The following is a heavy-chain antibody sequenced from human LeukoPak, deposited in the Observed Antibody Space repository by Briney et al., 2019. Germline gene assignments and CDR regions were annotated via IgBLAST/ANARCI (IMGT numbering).Heavy chain of an antibody. CDR3: ATMPFYYDILTGYFDY. J-gene: IGHJ4*02. V-gene: IGHV1-69*06. D-gene: IGHD3-9*01. CDR2: IIPISGTA. Sequence: SVKVSCKASGGTFSSYAISWVRQAPGQGLEWMGGIIPISGTANYAQKFQGRVTITADKSTSTAYMELSSLRSEDTAVYYCATMPFYYDILTGYFDYWGQGTLVTVSS. CDR1: GGTFSSYA.